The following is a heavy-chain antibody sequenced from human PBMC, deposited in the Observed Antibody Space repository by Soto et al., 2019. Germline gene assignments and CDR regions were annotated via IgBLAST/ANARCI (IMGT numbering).Heavy chain of an antibody. Sequence: QITLKESGPTLVKPTQTLTLNCTFSGFSLSTRGVGVGWVRQPTGGALEWLALLFWSDAKRYSPSVKNKLTITKGASKKQVVLTVTPLEPVDTATYYCAHYDYGSKTSPVVVFGSWGQGTLVTVSS. V-gene: IGHV2-5*01. CDR1: GFSLSTRGVG. CDR2: LFWSDAK. D-gene: IGHD3-10*01. J-gene: IGHJ4*02. CDR3: AHYDYGSKTSPVVVFGS.